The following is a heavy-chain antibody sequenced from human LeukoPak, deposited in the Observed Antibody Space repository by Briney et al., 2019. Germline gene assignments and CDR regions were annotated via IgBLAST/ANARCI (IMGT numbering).Heavy chain of an antibody. CDR3: ARRFGEGAIDY. J-gene: IGHJ4*02. D-gene: IGHD3-10*01. CDR2: IKQDGSET. V-gene: IGHV3-7*01. CDR1: GFIFSNYW. Sequence: GGSLRLSCATSGFIFSNYWMSWVRQAPGKGLEWVANIKQDGSETYYVDSVKGRFTISRDDAKNSLYLQMNSLRAEDTAVYYCARRFGEGAIDYWGQGTLVTVSS.